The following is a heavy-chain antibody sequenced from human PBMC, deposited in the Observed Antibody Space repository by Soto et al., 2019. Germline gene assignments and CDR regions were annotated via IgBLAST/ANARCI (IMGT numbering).Heavy chain of an antibody. V-gene: IGHV4-59*02. J-gene: IGHJ6*03. CDR3: ARLVGNDILTGYYIDYYYYMDV. D-gene: IGHD3-9*01. CDR1: GGSVSTYY. CDR2: ISYRGST. Sequence: SETLSLTCTVSGGSVSTYYWSWIRQPPGKGLEWIGYISYRGSTNYNPSLKSRVTISVDTSENQFSLRLSSVTAADAAVYYCARLVGNDILTGYYIDYYYYMDVWGKGTTVTVSS.